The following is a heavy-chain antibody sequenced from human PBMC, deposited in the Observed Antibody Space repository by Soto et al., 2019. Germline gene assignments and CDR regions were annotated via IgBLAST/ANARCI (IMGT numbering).Heavy chain of an antibody. V-gene: IGHV4-39*01. D-gene: IGHD4-17*01. CDR1: GGSITRSSYF. J-gene: IGHJ4*02. Sequence: SETLSLTCTVSGGSITRSSYFWGWIRQPPGKGLEWIGSIYYSGSTYYNPSLKSRVTISVDTSKNQFSLKLSSVTAADTAVYYCARHDYGGFGLWGQGTLVTVSS. CDR3: ARHDYGGFGL. CDR2: IYYSGST.